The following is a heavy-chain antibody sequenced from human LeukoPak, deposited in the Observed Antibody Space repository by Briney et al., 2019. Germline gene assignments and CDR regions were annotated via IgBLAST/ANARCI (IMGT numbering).Heavy chain of an antibody. CDR2: IYTSGST. Sequence: SETLSLTCTVSGGSISSYYWSWIRQPAGKGLEWIGRIYTSGSTNYNPSPKSRVTMSVDTSKNQFSLKLSSVTAADTAVYYCARDPVVRGVITDQYNWFDPWGQGTLVTVSS. D-gene: IGHD3-10*01. CDR3: ARDPVVRGVITDQYNWFDP. V-gene: IGHV4-4*07. CDR1: GGSISSYY. J-gene: IGHJ5*02.